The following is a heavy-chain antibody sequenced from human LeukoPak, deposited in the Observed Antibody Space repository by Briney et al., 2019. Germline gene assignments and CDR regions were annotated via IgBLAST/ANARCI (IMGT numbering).Heavy chain of an antibody. V-gene: IGHV3-64*02. CDR3: AKDEVEFDGAFDI. CDR2: ISGEGYAT. J-gene: IGHJ3*02. CDR1: GFSFSAYA. Sequence: GGSLRLSCAASGFSFSAYAMHWVRQAPGKGLEFVSSISGEGYATVDSDSVKGRFTISRDNSKNTLYLQMNSLRVEDTALYYCAKDEVEFDGAFDIWGQGTMVSVSS. D-gene: IGHD3-9*01.